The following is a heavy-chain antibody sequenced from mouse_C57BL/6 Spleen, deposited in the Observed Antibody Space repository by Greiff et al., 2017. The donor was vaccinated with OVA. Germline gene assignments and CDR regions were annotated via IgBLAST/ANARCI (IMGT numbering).Heavy chain of an antibody. D-gene: IGHD1-1*01. Sequence: QVNVKQSGAELVKPGASVKMSCKASGYTFTTYPIEWMKQNHGKSLEWIGNFHPYNDDTKYNEKFKGKATLTVEKSSSTVYLELSRLTSDDSAVYYCARGIYGSSYYAMDYWGQGTSVTVSS. CDR3: ARGIYGSSYYAMDY. CDR2: FHPYNDDT. CDR1: GYTFTTYP. J-gene: IGHJ4*01. V-gene: IGHV1-47*01.